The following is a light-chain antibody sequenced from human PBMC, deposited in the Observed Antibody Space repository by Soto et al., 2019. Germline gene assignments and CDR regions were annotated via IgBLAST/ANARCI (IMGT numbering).Light chain of an antibody. CDR1: SSDVGGYNY. CDR2: EVS. V-gene: IGLV2-8*01. Sequence: QSALTQPPSATGSPGQSVTISCTGTSSDVGGYNYVSWYQQHPGKAPKHMIYEVSKRPSGVPDRFSGSKSGNTASLTGSGLQAEDEADYYCSSYAGSNNWVFGGGTKLTVL. CDR3: SSYAGSNNWV. J-gene: IGLJ3*02.